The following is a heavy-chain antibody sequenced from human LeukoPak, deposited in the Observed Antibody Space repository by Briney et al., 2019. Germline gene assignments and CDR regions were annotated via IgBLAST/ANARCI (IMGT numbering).Heavy chain of an antibody. CDR1: RVSPSVYF. V-gene: IGHV3-11*03. Sequence: GGSPRLSSVPPRVSPSVYFMSWVRHAPGKGLEWVSYISSSSSYRNYADSVKGRFTISRDNAKNSLYLQMNSLRDEETAVYYCAGCASLWAAAGTLHCWGQGTLVTVSS. J-gene: IGHJ4*02. D-gene: IGHD6-13*01. CDR3: AGCASLWAAAGTLHC. CDR2: ISSSSSYR.